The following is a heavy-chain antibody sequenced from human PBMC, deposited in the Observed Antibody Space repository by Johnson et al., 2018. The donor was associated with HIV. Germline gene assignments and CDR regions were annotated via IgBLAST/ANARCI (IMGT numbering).Heavy chain of an antibody. J-gene: IGHJ3*02. V-gene: IGHV3-30*02. D-gene: IGHD5-24*01. CDR1: GFTFSSYG. Sequence: QVQLVESGGGVVQPGGSLRLSCAASGFTFSSYGMHWVRQAPGKGLEWVAFIRYDGSNTYDADSVRGRFTISRDNSKNTLYLQMNSLRAVDTAVYYCARGMARIAFDIWGQGTMVTVSS. CDR3: ARGMARIAFDI. CDR2: IRYDGSNT.